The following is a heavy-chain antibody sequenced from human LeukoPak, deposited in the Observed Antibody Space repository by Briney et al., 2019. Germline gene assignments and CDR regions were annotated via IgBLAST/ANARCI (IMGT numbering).Heavy chain of an antibody. V-gene: IGHV3-7*04. Sequence: GGSLRLSCTVSGFSFTNFWMSWVRQAPGRGLEWVANIHPEGNEKYHVESVKGRFTISRDNTKNLLFLQMNGLRVEDTAVYYCARGDAFSGDHWGQGTLVTVSS. CDR1: GFSFTNFW. CDR3: ARGDAFSGDH. J-gene: IGHJ4*02. CDR2: IHPEGNEK.